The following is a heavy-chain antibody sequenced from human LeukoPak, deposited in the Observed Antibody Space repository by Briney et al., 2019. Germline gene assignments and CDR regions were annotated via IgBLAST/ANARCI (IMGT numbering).Heavy chain of an antibody. V-gene: IGHV3-30*02. CDR3: AKVPLRAWTVTTRRFDY. Sequence: GSLRLSCAASGFTFSSYGMHWVRQAPGKGLEWVAFIRYDGSNKYYADPVKGRFTISRDNSKNTLYLQMNSLRAEDTAVYYCAKVPLRAWTVTTRRFDYSGQGTLVTVSS. CDR2: IRYDGSNK. J-gene: IGHJ4*02. CDR1: GFTFSSYG. D-gene: IGHD4-17*01.